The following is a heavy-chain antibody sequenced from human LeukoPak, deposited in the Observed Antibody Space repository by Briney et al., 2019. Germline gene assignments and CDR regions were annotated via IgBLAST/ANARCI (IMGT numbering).Heavy chain of an antibody. V-gene: IGHV3-7*01. CDR2: INQDGSER. Sequence: GGSLRLSCAASGFTFGSCWMSWVRQAPGKGLEWEANINQDGSERHYVDSMKGRFTISRDNAKSSLYLQMNSLRAEDTAVYYCATSWSSGYYFENWGQGTLVTVSS. J-gene: IGHJ4*02. CDR1: GFTFGSCW. D-gene: IGHD3-22*01. CDR3: ATSWSSGYYFEN.